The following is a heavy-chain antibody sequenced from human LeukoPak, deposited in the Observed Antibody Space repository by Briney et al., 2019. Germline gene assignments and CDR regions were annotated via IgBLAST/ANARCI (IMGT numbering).Heavy chain of an antibody. J-gene: IGHJ4*02. CDR2: IYYSGST. D-gene: IGHD3-3*01. CDR1: GGSISSYY. Sequence: SETLSLTCTVSGGSISSYYWSWIRQPPGKGLEWIGYIYYSGSTNYNPSLKSRVTMSVDTSKNQFSLKLSSVTAADTAVYYCARVTLLEWLFNFDYWGQGTLVTVSS. CDR3: ARVTLLEWLFNFDY. V-gene: IGHV4-59*08.